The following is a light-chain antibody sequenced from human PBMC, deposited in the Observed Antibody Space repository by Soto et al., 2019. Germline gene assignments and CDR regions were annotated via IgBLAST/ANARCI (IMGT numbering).Light chain of an antibody. CDR2: EVN. CDR3: SSYAGSSNV. Sequence: QSVLTQPPSASGSPGQSVAISCTGTSSDVGGYNYVSGYQQHPGKAPKLMIYEVNKRPSGVPDRFSGSKSGNTASLTVSGLQAEDEADYYCSSYAGSSNVFGTGTKVTVL. V-gene: IGLV2-8*01. CDR1: SSDVGGYNY. J-gene: IGLJ1*01.